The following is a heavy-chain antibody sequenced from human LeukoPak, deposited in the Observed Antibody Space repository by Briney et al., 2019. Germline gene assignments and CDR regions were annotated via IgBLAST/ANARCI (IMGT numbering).Heavy chain of an antibody. Sequence: ASVNVSCKASGYTFPSYFMHWVRQAPGLGLEWMGIINPTGGSTTYAQKFQGRVTMTRDTSTSTVYMELSSLRSDDTAVYYCARTAARRFDYWGQGTLVTVSS. V-gene: IGHV1-46*01. CDR2: INPTGGST. J-gene: IGHJ4*02. CDR3: ARTAARRFDY. D-gene: IGHD6-6*01. CDR1: GYTFPSYF.